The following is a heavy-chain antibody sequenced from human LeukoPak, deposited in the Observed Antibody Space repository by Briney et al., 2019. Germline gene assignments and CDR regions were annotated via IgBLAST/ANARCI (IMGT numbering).Heavy chain of an antibody. CDR3: ARHAPITIFGVVTVFDY. CDR1: GGSISSSSYD. V-gene: IGHV4-39*01. J-gene: IGHJ4*02. Sequence: SETLSLTCSVSGGSISSSSYDWGWIRQPPGKGLEWIGSIYYSGCTDYNPSLKSRVTISVDTPKTQFSLNLSSVTAADTAVYYSARHAPITIFGVVTVFDYWGQGTLVTASS. CDR2: IYYSGCT. D-gene: IGHD3-3*01.